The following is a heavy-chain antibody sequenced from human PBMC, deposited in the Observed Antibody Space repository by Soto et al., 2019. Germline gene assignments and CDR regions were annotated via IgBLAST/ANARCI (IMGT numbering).Heavy chain of an antibody. CDR3: ARDGGADSPFPNGFDP. J-gene: IGHJ5*02. D-gene: IGHD3-16*01. V-gene: IGHV3-21*01. Sequence: GGSLRLSCAASGFTFRCYSMNWVHQAPGKGLEWVSSISSSSSYIYYADSVKGRFNISRDNAKNSLYLQMNSLRAEDTAVYYCARDGGADSPFPNGFDPWGQGTLVTVSS. CDR2: ISSSSSYI. CDR1: GFTFRCYS.